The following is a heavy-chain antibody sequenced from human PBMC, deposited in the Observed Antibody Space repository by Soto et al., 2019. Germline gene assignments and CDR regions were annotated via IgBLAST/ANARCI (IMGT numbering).Heavy chain of an antibody. D-gene: IGHD5-18*01. CDR3: TTDTFVQRDTHDY. J-gene: IGHJ4*02. CDR2: IKSKTDGGTT. CDR1: GFTFSNAW. V-gene: IGHV3-15*01. Sequence: EVQLVESGGGLVKPGGSLRLSCAASGFTFSNAWMSWVRQAPGKGLEWVGRIKSKTDGGTTDYAAPVKGRFTISRDDSKNTLYLQMNSLKTEDTPVYYCTTDTFVQRDTHDYWGQGTLVTVSS.